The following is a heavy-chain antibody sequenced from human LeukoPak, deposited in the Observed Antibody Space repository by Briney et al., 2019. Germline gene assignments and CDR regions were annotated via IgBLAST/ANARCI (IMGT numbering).Heavy chain of an antibody. D-gene: IGHD3-22*01. Sequence: SETLSLTFAVYGGSFSGYYWSWIRQPPGKGLEWIGEINHSGSTNYNPSLKSRVTISVDTSKNQFSLKLSSVTAADTAVYYCARTRSGYYLYFDYWGQGTLVTVSS. CDR3: ARTRSGYYLYFDY. CDR2: INHSGST. J-gene: IGHJ4*02. CDR1: GGSFSGYY. V-gene: IGHV4-34*01.